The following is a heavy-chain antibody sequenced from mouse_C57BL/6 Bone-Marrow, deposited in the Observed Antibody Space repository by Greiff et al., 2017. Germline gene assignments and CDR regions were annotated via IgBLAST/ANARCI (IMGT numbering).Heavy chain of an antibody. CDR3: GRVATVVATEYFDD. J-gene: IGHJ1*03. Sequence: VQLQQSGAELARPGASVKLSCKASGYTFTSYGISWVKQRTGQGLEWIGEIFPRSGNTYYNEKFKGKATLTADKSSSTAYMELRSLTSEDSAVYFCGRVATVVATEYFDDWGRGTTVTVSS. CDR1: GYTFTSYG. D-gene: IGHD1-1*01. V-gene: IGHV1-81*01. CDR2: IFPRSGNT.